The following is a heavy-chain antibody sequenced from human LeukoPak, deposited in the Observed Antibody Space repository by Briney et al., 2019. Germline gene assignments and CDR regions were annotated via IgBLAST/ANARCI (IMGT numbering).Heavy chain of an antibody. CDR3: ARLGPTYCGGDCYSSYYGMDV. CDR2: INHSGST. Sequence: PSETLSLTCAVYGGSFSGYYWSWIRQPPGKGLEWIGEINHSGSTNYNPPLKSRVTISVDTSKNLFSLKLSSVTAADTAVYYCARLGPTYCGGDCYSSYYGMDVWGQGTTVTVSS. CDR1: GGSFSGYY. J-gene: IGHJ6*02. D-gene: IGHD2-21*02. V-gene: IGHV4-34*01.